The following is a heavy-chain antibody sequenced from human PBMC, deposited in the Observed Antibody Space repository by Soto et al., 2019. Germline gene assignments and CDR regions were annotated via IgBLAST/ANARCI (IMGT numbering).Heavy chain of an antibody. CDR2: ISHDGSTI. CDR1: GIIFSTYG. D-gene: IGHD3-9*01. J-gene: IGHJ2*01. V-gene: IGHV3-30*18. Sequence: QVQLVESGGGVVQPGRSLRLSCAASGIIFSTYGMHWVRQAPGKGLEWVAVISHDGSTIYYADSVKGRFTISRDNSKNTLFLQMSSLTAEDTAVYYCAKPVQENVYHYDIWYFDLWGRGTLVTVSS. CDR3: AKPVQENVYHYDIWYFDL.